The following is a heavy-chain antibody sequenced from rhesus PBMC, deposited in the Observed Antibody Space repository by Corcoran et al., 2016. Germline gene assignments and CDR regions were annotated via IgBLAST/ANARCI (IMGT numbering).Heavy chain of an antibody. Sequence: EVQLVETGGGLVQPGGSLRLSCVASGFTFSIYDMSWVRQAPGKGLEWVSGITNTGGTTYYSDSVKGRFTISRDNSKNMFSLQMSTLRLEDTAVYYCARDVILDDWGQGVLVTVSS. CDR3: ARDVILDD. CDR1: GFTFSIYD. J-gene: IGHJ4*01. V-gene: IGHV3S5*01. CDR2: ITNTGGTT. D-gene: IGHD3-3*01.